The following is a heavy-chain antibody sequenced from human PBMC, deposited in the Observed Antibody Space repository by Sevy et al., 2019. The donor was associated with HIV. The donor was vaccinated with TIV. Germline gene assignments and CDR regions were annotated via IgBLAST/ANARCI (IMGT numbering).Heavy chain of an antibody. D-gene: IGHD1-26*01. V-gene: IGHV4-59*08. CDR3: AGENAWGRGYS. Sequence: SETLSLTGTVSGGSITSLYWNWIRQPPGKGLEWIANIYYNGHINYNPSLKSRVTLPLDTSKNQFSLRLSSVTAADTAMYYCAGENAWGRGYSWGQGTLVTVSS. CDR1: GGSITSLY. J-gene: IGHJ4*02. CDR2: IYYNGHI.